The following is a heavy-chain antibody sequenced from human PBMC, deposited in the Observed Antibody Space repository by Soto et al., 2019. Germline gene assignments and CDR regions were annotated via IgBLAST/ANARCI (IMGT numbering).Heavy chain of an antibody. Sequence: GSLRLSCAASGFTFSSYAMSWVRQAPGKGLEWVSAISGSGGSTYYADSVKGRFTISRDNSKNTLYLQMNSLRAEDTAVYYCAKVQRTWQLESGEFDYWGQGTLVTVSS. V-gene: IGHV3-23*01. CDR1: GFTFSSYA. CDR3: AKVQRTWQLESGEFDY. CDR2: ISGSGGST. J-gene: IGHJ4*02. D-gene: IGHD6-6*01.